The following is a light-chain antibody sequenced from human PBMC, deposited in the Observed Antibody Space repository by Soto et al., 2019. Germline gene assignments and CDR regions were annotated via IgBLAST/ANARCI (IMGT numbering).Light chain of an antibody. Sequence: QSALTQPASVSGSPGQSITISCTVTSSDVGGYNYVSWYQQHPGKAPKLMIYDVSNRPSGVSNRFSGSKSGNTASLTISGLQAEDEADYYCSSYTSSSTLLVVFGGGTKVTVL. V-gene: IGLV2-14*01. CDR1: SSDVGGYNY. CDR2: DVS. CDR3: SSYTSSSTLLVV. J-gene: IGLJ2*01.